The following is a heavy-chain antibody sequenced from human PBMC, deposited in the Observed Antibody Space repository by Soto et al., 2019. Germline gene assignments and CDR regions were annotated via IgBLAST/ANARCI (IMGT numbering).Heavy chain of an antibody. D-gene: IGHD5-12*01. CDR2: INPSGGST. V-gene: IGHV1-46*01. CDR1: GYTFTSYA. J-gene: IGHJ3*02. Sequence: ASVKVSCKASGYTFTSYAMRWVRQAPGQRLEWMGWINPSGGSTSYAQKFQGRVTMTRDTSTSTVYMELSSLRSEDTAVYFCARVHGEMATIGVGDAFDIWGQGTMVTVSS. CDR3: ARVHGEMATIGVGDAFDI.